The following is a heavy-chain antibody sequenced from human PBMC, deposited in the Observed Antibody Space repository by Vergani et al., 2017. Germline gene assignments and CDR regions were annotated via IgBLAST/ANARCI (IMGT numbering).Heavy chain of an antibody. D-gene: IGHD1-26*01. CDR2: ISPKTGDT. V-gene: IGHV1-2*02. CDR3: AHSWNFGRRDWFDS. J-gene: IGHJ5*01. Sequence: QVQLMQSGPVMKKPGGSMKVSCQASESTFSDYNIHWVRQAPGQGLQWMGWISPKTGDTDYLQRFQDRVTMTRVTATKTVYLKMTRLTSDDTAIYYCAHSWNFGRRDWFDSWGPGTLVTVSS. CDR1: ESTFSDYN.